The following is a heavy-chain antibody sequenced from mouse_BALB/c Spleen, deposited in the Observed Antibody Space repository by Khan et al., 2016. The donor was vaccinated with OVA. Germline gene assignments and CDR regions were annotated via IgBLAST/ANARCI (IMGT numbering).Heavy chain of an antibody. CDR1: GYIFTNYV. J-gene: IGHJ2*01. CDR2: INPYNGGT. Sequence: VQLKESGPELVKPGASVKISCKASGYIFTNYVLHWVKQKSGQGLEWIGNINPYNGGTKYNEKFKGKATLASDKSSITAYMELSSLTSEDSAVYYCARGNWQSYYFDYWGQGTTLTLSS. V-gene: IGHV1S136*01. CDR3: ARGNWQSYYFDY. D-gene: IGHD4-1*01.